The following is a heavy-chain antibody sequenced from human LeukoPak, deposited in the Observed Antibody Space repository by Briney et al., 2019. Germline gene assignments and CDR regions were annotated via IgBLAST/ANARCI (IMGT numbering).Heavy chain of an antibody. CDR3: ANPSAITIFGVETNWFDP. J-gene: IGHJ5*02. CDR1: GFTFSSYG. Sequence: GGSLRLSCAASGFTFSSYGMHWVRQAPGKGLEWVAYIRYDGTNKYYADSVRGRFTIPRDNSNNTLYLQMNSLRAEDTAVYSCANPSAITIFGVETNWFDPWGQGTLVTVSS. V-gene: IGHV3-30*02. D-gene: IGHD3-3*01. CDR2: IRYDGTNK.